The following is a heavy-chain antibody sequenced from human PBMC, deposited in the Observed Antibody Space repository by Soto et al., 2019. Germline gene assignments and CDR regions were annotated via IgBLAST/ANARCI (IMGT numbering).Heavy chain of an antibody. Sequence: QVNLLQSGPAVKKPGSSLKVSCKAPGGIFSTNAIIWLGQPPGQGLEGMGGIIPLFGTPNYAQRFQGRVPIPADESTSTASMALSRLRSEHTAVYYCARDRDDYGSGNYYNRIDFWGQGTLVTVSS. CDR2: IIPLFGTP. V-gene: IGHV1-69*01. J-gene: IGHJ4*02. CDR3: ARDRDDYGSGNYYNRIDF. CDR1: GGIFSTNA. D-gene: IGHD3-10*01.